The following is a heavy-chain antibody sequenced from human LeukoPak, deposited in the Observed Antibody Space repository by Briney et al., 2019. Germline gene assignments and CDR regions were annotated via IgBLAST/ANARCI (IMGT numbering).Heavy chain of an antibody. V-gene: IGHV3-53*01. J-gene: IGHJ4*02. D-gene: IGHD3-22*01. CDR3: VGGYYDSSGYPNY. CDR2: IYSDGTT. CDR1: GFSVSSIY. Sequence: GGSLRLSCAASGFSVSSIYMNWVRQAPGKGLEWVSVIYSDGTTYYADSVKGRFTISRDDSKNTLYLHMNSLRAEDTAVYYCVGGYYDSSGYPNYWGQGTLVTVSS.